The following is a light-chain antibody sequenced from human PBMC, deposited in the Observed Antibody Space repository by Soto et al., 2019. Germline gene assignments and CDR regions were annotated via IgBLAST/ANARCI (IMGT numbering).Light chain of an antibody. CDR2: DAS. CDR3: QQRSNWPLT. J-gene: IGKJ1*01. CDR1: QNVTRY. V-gene: IGKV3-11*01. Sequence: EIVLTQSPATLSLSPGQRVTLSCRASQNVTRYFAWYQQKPGQAPRLLIYDASNRATDIPARFSGSGSGTDFTLTISSLEPEDFAVYYCQQRSNWPLTFGQGTTVEIK.